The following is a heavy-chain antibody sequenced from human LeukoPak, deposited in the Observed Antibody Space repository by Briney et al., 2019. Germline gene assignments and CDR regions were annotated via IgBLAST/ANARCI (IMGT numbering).Heavy chain of an antibody. V-gene: IGHV4-39*01. CDR2: IFFRGNT. CDR1: DDSIISSSYD. Sequence: PSETLSLTCSVSDDSIISSSYDWGWIRQPPGKGLEWIGIIFFRGNTNYSPSLKSRVTMSVDTSKKQFSLNLKSVTAADMAVYYCARHRDVSGYYALDYWGQGTLVTVSA. D-gene: IGHD3-22*01. CDR3: ARHRDVSGYYALDY. J-gene: IGHJ4*02.